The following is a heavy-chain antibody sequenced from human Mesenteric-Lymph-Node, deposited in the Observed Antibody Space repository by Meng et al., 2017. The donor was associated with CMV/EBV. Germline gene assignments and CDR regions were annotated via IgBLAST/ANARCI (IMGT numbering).Heavy chain of an antibody. Sequence: SETLSLTCTVYDGSFSNYYWSWIRQPPGKGLEWIGEVNRVNHGGTTNYNPSLKSRVTISVDTAKSQFSLKLSSVTAADTAVYYCARLQGCSSTGCYWYFDLWGRGTLVTVSS. CDR3: ARLQGCSSTGCYWYFDL. CDR2: VNRVNHGGTT. CDR1: DGSFSNYY. J-gene: IGHJ2*01. D-gene: IGHD2-2*01. V-gene: IGHV4-34*01.